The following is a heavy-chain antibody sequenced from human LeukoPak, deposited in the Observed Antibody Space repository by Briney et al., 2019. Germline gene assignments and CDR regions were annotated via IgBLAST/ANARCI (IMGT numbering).Heavy chain of an antibody. CDR1: GYTFTGYY. J-gene: IGHJ6*02. CDR2: INPNSGGT. Sequence: GASVKVSCKASGYTFTGYYMHWVRQAPGQGLEWMGWINPNSGGTNYAQKFQGSVTMTRDTSISTAYMGLTNLRPDDTAVYYCARDHCSSANCYEYHYHGMDVWGQGTTVTVSS. CDR3: ARDHCSSANCYEYHYHGMDV. D-gene: IGHD2-2*01. V-gene: IGHV1-2*02.